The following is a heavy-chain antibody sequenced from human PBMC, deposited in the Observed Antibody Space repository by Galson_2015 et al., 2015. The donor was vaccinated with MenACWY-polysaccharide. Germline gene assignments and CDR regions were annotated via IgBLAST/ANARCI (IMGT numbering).Heavy chain of an antibody. Sequence: ETLSLTCTVSGGPISRSSHYWGWIRQPPGKGLEWIGTVSYSGSAYYNASLKSRVTISVDTSKNQFSLKLSSVTAADTAIYYCARAGRTDIVVVGYGWGFDYWGQGALVTVSS. CDR3: ARAGRTDIVVVGYGWGFDY. CDR2: VSYSGSA. D-gene: IGHD2-2*01. V-gene: IGHV4-39*07. J-gene: IGHJ4*02. CDR1: GGPISRSSHY.